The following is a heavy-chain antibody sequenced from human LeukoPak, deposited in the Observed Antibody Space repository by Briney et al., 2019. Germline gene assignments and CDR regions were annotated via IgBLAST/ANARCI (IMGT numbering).Heavy chain of an antibody. Sequence: GGSLRLSCAASGFTFSSYWMSRVRLAPGKGLEWVANIKQDGSEKCYVDSVKGRFTISRDNAKNSLYLQMNSLRAEDTAVYYCARVDYDFWSGYYIGRGAGNWFDPWGQGTLVTVSS. V-gene: IGHV3-7*01. J-gene: IGHJ5*02. CDR3: ARVDYDFWSGYYIGRGAGNWFDP. CDR1: GFTFSSYW. D-gene: IGHD3-3*01. CDR2: IKQDGSEK.